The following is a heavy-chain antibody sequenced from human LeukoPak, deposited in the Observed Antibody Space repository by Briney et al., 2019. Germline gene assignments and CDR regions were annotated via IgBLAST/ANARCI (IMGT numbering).Heavy chain of an antibody. CDR2: IRYDGSNK. V-gene: IGHV3-30*02. CDR1: GFTFSSYG. CDR3: AKDVRRWESYYYMDV. J-gene: IGHJ6*03. D-gene: IGHD5-24*01. Sequence: PGGSLRLSCAASGFTFSSYGMHWVRQAPGKGLEWVAFIRYDGSNKYYADSVKGRFTISRDNFKNILSLQMNSLRGEDTAVYYCAKDVRRWESYYYMDVWGKGTTVTVSS.